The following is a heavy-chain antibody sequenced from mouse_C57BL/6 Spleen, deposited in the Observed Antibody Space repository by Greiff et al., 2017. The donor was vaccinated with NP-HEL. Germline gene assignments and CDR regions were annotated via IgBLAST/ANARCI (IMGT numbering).Heavy chain of an antibody. D-gene: IGHD2-4*01. J-gene: IGHJ2*01. V-gene: IGHV5-6*01. CDR2: ISSGGSYT. CDR1: GFTFSSYG. Sequence: EVQLVESGGDLVKPGGSLKLSCAASGFTFSSYGMSWVRQTPDKRLEWVATISSGGSYTYYPDSVKGRFTISRDNAKNTLYLQMSSLKSEDTAMYYCARHDYDDALDYWGQGTTLTVSS. CDR3: ARHDYDDALDY.